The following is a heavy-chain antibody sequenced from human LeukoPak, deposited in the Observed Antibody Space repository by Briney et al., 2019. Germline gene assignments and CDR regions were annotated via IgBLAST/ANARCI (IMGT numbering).Heavy chain of an antibody. J-gene: IGHJ4*02. CDR1: GGSISSYY. CDR2: ISYSGNT. V-gene: IGHV4-59*01. Sequence: SETLSLTCTVSGGSISSYYWSWIRQPPGKGLEWIGYISYSGNTNYNPSLKSRVTISLDTSKKQFFLKLSSVTAADTAMYYCARGNANWGQGTLVTVSS. CDR3: ARGNAN.